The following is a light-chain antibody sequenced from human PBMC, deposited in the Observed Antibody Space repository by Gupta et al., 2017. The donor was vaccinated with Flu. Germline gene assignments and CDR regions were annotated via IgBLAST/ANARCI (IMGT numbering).Light chain of an antibody. Sequence: DIQTTQSPPSLSASIADTVSITCRASQGIGNYLAWIRQKPGKAPESLIYAASRVQRGVPSNFSDNGSGTDFTLTICRLQPEDFATYYCQHDSCFPRTFGQGTPVDIK. CDR3: QHDSCFPRT. V-gene: IGKV1-16*02. CDR2: AAS. CDR1: QGIGNY. J-gene: IGKJ5*01.